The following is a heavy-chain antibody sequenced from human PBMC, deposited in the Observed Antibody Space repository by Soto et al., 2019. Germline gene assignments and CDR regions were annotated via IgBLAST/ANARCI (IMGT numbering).Heavy chain of an antibody. V-gene: IGHV4-30-2*01. CDR3: ARDRRYPDGLVFDP. Sequence: SETLSLTCAVSGGSISSGGYSWSWIRQPPGKGLEWIGYIYHSGSTYYNPSLKSRVTISVDRSKNQFSLKLSSVTAADTAVYYCARDRRYPDGLVFDPWGQGTLVTVSS. D-gene: IGHD6-19*01. CDR2: IYHSGST. J-gene: IGHJ5*02. CDR1: GGSISSGGYS.